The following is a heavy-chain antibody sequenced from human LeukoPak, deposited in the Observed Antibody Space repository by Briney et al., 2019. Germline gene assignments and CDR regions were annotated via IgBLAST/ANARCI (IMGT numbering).Heavy chain of an antibody. V-gene: IGHV3-23*01. D-gene: IGHD3-10*01. CDR3: ASRGHVGSGTYSPYDY. CDR2: ISGSGSRT. Sequence: GGSLRLSCAASGFTFSNFAMSWVRQAPGKGLEWVSVISGSGSRTYYADSVKGRFTISRDNSRNTIYLQMTSLRAEDTAVYYWASRGHVGSGTYSPYDYWGQGTLVSVSS. CDR1: GFTFSNFA. J-gene: IGHJ4*02.